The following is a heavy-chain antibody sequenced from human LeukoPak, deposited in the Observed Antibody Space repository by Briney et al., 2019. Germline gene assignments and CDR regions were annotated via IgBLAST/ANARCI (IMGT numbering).Heavy chain of an antibody. Sequence: GGSLRLSCAASGFTFSSYAMSWVRQAPGKGLEWVSAISGSGGSTYYADSVKGRFTISRDNSKNTLYLQMNSLRAEDTAVYYCARDDYSGSYQGPYYYYGMDVWGQGTTVTVSS. J-gene: IGHJ6*02. D-gene: IGHD1-26*01. CDR1: GFTFSSYA. CDR3: ARDDYSGSYQGPYYYYGMDV. V-gene: IGHV3-23*01. CDR2: ISGSGGST.